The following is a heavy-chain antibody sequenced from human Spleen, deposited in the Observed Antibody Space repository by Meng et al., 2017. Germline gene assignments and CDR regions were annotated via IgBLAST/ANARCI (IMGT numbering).Heavy chain of an antibody. CDR2: FNAVFGTT. CDR1: GGIFSNYV. J-gene: IGHJ4*02. Sequence: SVKISCKALGGIFSNYVIGWGRQAPGQGREWRGGFNAVFGTTNYAQKFQGRVTTTTDESTSTVDMELTRLTSEDTAVYFCARKGGNCISTTCYSLDYWGQGTLVIVSS. D-gene: IGHD2-2*01. CDR3: ARKGGNCISTTCYSLDY. V-gene: IGHV1-69*05.